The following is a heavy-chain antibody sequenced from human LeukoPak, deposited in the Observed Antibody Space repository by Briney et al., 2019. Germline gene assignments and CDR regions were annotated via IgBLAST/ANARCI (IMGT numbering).Heavy chain of an antibody. CDR3: ASPANWGQRVDY. CDR2: IYYSGST. J-gene: IGHJ4*02. Sequence: SETLSLTSTVSGGSIRISSCCWGWIRQPPGKGLEWIGSIYYSGSTYYNPSLKSRVTISVDTSNNQFSLKLSSVTAADTAVYYCASPANWGQRVDYWGQGTLVTVSS. CDR1: GGSIRISSCC. D-gene: IGHD7-27*01. V-gene: IGHV4-39*01.